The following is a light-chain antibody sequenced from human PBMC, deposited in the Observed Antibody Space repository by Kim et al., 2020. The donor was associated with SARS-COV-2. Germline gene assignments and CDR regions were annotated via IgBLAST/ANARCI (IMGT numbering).Light chain of an antibody. CDR1: QGINNY. CDR2: AAS. J-gene: IGKJ1*01. Sequence: SASVGARITITCRASQGINNYLAWYQQKPGKPPKLLIYAASALQSGVPSRFSGSGSGTDFTLTVTSLQPEDVATYYCQKYDSAPWTFGLGTKLEI. CDR3: QKYDSAPWT. V-gene: IGKV1-27*01.